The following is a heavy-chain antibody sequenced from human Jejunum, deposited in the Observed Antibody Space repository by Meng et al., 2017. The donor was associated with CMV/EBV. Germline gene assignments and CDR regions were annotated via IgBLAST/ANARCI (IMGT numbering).Heavy chain of an antibody. Sequence: VSGGSISSSNYYWGWIRQPPGKGLEWIGSMYYSGGTYYNPSLKSRVTMSVDTSKNQFSLKLSSVTAADTATYYCARHTDTTTGPQDYWGQGTLVTVSS. J-gene: IGHJ4*02. CDR3: ARHTDTTTGPQDY. CDR2: MYYSGGT. CDR1: GGSISSSNYY. D-gene: IGHD3-9*01. V-gene: IGHV4-39*01.